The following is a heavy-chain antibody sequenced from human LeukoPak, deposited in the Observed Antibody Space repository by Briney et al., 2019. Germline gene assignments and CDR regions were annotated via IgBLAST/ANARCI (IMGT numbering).Heavy chain of an antibody. Sequence: VASVKVSCKASGYTFIYYIHWVRQAPGQGLEWMGLINPSGGSTSYAQKFQGRVTMTRDTSTSTVYMELSSLRSEDTAVYYCAGRSGDGYNLFDYWGQGTLVTVSS. V-gene: IGHV1-46*01. CDR3: AGRSGDGYNLFDY. J-gene: IGHJ4*02. CDR1: GYTFIYY. D-gene: IGHD5-24*01. CDR2: INPSGGST.